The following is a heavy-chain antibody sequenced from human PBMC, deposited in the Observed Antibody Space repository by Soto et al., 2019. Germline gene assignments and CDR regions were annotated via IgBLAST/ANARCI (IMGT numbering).Heavy chain of an antibody. D-gene: IGHD1-26*01. Sequence: GGSLRLSCAASGFTFSSYSMNWVRQAPGKGLEWVSYISSSSSTIYYADSVKGRFTISRDNAKNSLYLQMNSLRAEDTAVYYCARLETGGSYYYYYYYYMDVWGKGTTVTVSS. CDR2: ISSSSSTI. CDR1: GFTFSSYS. CDR3: ARLETGGSYYYYYYYYMDV. V-gene: IGHV3-48*04. J-gene: IGHJ6*03.